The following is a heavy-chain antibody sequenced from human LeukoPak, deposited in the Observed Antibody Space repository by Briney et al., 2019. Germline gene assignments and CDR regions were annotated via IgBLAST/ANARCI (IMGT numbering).Heavy chain of an antibody. CDR3: ARIRGSSDY. J-gene: IGHJ4*02. Sequence: SGPTLVNPTQTLTLTCTFSGFSLSTSGMRVSWIRQPPGKALEWLARIDRDDGKFYNTSLKTRLTNSKDTSKNQVVLTMTDMDPVDTATYYCARIRGSSDYWGQGTLVTVSS. CDR2: IDRDDGK. CDR1: GFSLSTSGMR. D-gene: IGHD6-13*01. V-gene: IGHV2-70*04.